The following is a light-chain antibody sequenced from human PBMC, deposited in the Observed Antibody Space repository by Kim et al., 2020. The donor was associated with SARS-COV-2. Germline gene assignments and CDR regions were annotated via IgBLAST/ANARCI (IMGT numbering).Light chain of an antibody. CDR2: RDT. Sequence: SYELTQPLSVSVALGQTARITCGGNNIGRENVHWYQQKPGQAPVLVIYRDTNRPSGIPERFSGSNSGNTATLTITRAQAGDEADYYCQVWDSSTGVFGGG. V-gene: IGLV3-9*01. J-gene: IGLJ3*02. CDR1: NIGREN. CDR3: QVWDSSTGV.